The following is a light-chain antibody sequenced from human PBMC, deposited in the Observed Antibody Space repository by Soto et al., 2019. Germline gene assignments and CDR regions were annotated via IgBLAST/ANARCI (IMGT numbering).Light chain of an antibody. CDR2: KAS. Sequence: DIQMTQSPSTLSASVGDRVTITCRASQSISSWLAWYQQKPGKAPKLLIYKASSLESGVPSRFSGSGSGTESPLTISSLQLNDFAIYYAQHINSYGTFGQGPKWKSN. CDR3: QHINSYGT. J-gene: IGKJ1*01. CDR1: QSISSW. V-gene: IGKV1-5*03.